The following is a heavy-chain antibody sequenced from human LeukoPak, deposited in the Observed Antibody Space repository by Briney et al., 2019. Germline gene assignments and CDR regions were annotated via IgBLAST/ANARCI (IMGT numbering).Heavy chain of an antibody. Sequence: PGGSLRLSCAASGFTFSSYWMHWVRQAPGKGLVWVSRINSDGRSTSYADSVKGRITISRDNAKNTLYLQMNSLRAEDTALYYCAKVGLANTAYDAFDIWGQGTMVTVSS. CDR1: GFTFSSYW. CDR3: AKVGLANTAYDAFDI. V-gene: IGHV3-74*01. CDR2: INSDGRST. D-gene: IGHD3-16*01. J-gene: IGHJ3*02.